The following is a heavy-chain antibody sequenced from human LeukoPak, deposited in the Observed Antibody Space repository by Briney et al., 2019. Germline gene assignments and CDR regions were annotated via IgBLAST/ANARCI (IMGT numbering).Heavy chain of an antibody. D-gene: IGHD1-26*01. V-gene: IGHV3-53*01. Sequence: PGGSLSLSCAVSGFIVNTYYMSWVCQAPGKGLEWVSIIYSDGSTYYADSVKGRFTISRDTSRNKLFLQMNSLRAEDTAVYYCARIYSGSHYSWGQGTLVTISS. CDR1: GFIVNTYY. CDR3: ARIYSGSHYS. J-gene: IGHJ4*02. CDR2: IYSDGST.